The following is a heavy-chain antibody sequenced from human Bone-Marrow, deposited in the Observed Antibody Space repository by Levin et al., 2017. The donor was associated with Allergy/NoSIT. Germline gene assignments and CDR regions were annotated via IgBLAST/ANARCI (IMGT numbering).Heavy chain of an antibody. J-gene: IGHJ6*02. CDR3: ARDWSGAMDV. Sequence: LSLTCAASGFTFSSYWMSWVRQAPGKGLEWVGNIKEDGSEKYYVDSVKGRFTISRDNAENSLYVQMKSLRAEDTAVYYCARDWSGAMDVWGQGTTVSVSS. CDR2: IKEDGSEK. V-gene: IGHV3-7*01. D-gene: IGHD3-10*01. CDR1: GFTFSSYW.